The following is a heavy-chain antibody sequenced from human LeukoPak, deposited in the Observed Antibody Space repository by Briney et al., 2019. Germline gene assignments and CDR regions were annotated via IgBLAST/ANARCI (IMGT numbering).Heavy chain of an antibody. J-gene: IGHJ5*02. V-gene: IGHV1-69*05. D-gene: IGHD2-2*03. CDR1: GGTFSSYA. Sequence: SVKVSCKASGGTFSSYAISWVRQAPGQGLEWMGRIILIFGTANYAQKFQGRVTITTDESTSTAYMELSSLRSEDTAVYYCARLDYHWFDPWGQGTLVTVSS. CDR3: ARLDYHWFDP. CDR2: IILIFGTA.